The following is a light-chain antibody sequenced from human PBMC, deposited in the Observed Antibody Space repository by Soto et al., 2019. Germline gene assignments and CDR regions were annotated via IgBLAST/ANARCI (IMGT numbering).Light chain of an antibody. CDR3: AAWDDSLNGLYV. V-gene: IGLV1-44*01. Sequence: QSVLTQPPSAPGTPGQRVTISCSGSRSNIGSNPVNWYQQLPGTAPKLLIYSDNQRPSGVPDRFSGAQSGTSASLAISGLQSEDEADYYCAAWDDSLNGLYVFGTGTKLTVL. J-gene: IGLJ1*01. CDR1: RSNIGSNP. CDR2: SDN.